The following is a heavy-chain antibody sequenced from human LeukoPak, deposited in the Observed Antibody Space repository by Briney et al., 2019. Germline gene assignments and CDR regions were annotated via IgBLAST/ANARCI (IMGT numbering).Heavy chain of an antibody. Sequence: PSETLSLTCTVSGGSISSSSYYWGWIRQPPGEGLEWIGSIYYSGSTYYNPSLKSRVTISVDTSKNQFSLKLSSVTAADTAVYYCARGPPDFDYWGQGTLVTVSS. CDR1: GGSISSSSYY. V-gene: IGHV4-39*01. CDR2: IYYSGST. J-gene: IGHJ4*02. CDR3: ARGPPDFDY.